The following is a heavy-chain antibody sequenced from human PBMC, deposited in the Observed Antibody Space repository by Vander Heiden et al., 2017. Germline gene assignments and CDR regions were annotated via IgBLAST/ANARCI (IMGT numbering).Heavy chain of an antibody. CDR1: GGSISSSSYY. D-gene: IGHD5-18*01. CDR2: IYYSGSP. J-gene: IGHJ4*02. Sequence: QLQLQESGPGLVKPSETLSLTCTVSGGSISSSSYYWGWIRQPPGKGLEWIGSIYYSGSPYYNPSLKSRVTISVDTSKNQFSLKLSSVTAADTAVYYCASPGYSYGYGIDYWGQGTLVTVSS. V-gene: IGHV4-39*01. CDR3: ASPGYSYGYGIDY.